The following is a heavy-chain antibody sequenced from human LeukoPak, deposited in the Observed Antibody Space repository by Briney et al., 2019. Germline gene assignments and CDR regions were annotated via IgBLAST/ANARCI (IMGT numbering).Heavy chain of an antibody. CDR2: ISSSSSYI. Sequence: GGSLRLSCAASGFTFSSYSMNWVRQAPGKGLEWVSSISSSSSYIYYADSVKGRFTISGDNAKNSLYLQMNSLRAEDTAVYYCARGNDILTGYLDYWGQGTLVTVSS. J-gene: IGHJ4*02. CDR3: ARGNDILTGYLDY. D-gene: IGHD3-9*01. V-gene: IGHV3-21*01. CDR1: GFTFSSYS.